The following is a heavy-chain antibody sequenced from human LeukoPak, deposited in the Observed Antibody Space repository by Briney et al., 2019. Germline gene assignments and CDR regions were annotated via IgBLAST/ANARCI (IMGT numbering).Heavy chain of an antibody. D-gene: IGHD3-10*01. Sequence: ASVKVSCKVSGYTLTELSMHWVRQAPGKGLEWMGGFDPEDGETIYAQKFQGRVTLTEDTSTDTAYMELSSLRSEDTAVYYCATDSGGGDEGFWFDPWGQGTLVTVSS. V-gene: IGHV1-24*01. J-gene: IGHJ5*02. CDR2: FDPEDGET. CDR3: ATDSGGGDEGFWFDP. CDR1: GYTLTELS.